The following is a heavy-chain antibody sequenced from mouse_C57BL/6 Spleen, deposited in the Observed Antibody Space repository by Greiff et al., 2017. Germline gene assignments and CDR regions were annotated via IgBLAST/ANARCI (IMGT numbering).Heavy chain of an antibody. CDR2: FYPGSGSI. Sequence: QVQLQQSGAELVKPGASVKLSCKASGYTFTEYTIHWVKQRSGQGLEWIGWFYPGSGSIKYNEKFKDKATLTADKSSSTVYMELSRLTSEDSAVYFCARHEELAAYYYYGSSYGYFDVWGTGTTVTVSS. CDR3: ARHEELAAYYYYGSSYGYFDV. J-gene: IGHJ1*03. CDR1: GYTFTEYT. V-gene: IGHV1-62-2*01. D-gene: IGHD1-1*01.